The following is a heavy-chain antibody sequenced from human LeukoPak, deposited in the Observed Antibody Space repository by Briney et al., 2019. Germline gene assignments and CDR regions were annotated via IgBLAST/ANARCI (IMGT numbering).Heavy chain of an antibody. V-gene: IGHV3-23*01. Sequence: PGGSLRLSCAASGFSFRNYAISWVRQAPGKGLEWVSSISGSGGSTYSADSVKGRFTISRENSNNTLYLQMNSLRADDTAMYYCAKDSEATITPLSAFDIWGQGTMVIVSS. CDR3: AKDSEATITPLSAFDI. J-gene: IGHJ3*02. CDR2: ISGSGGST. D-gene: IGHD4-23*01. CDR1: GFSFRNYA.